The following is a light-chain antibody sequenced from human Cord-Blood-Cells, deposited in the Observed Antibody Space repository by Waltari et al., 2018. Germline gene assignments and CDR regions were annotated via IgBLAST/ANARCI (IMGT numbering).Light chain of an antibody. CDR2: DVS. V-gene: IGLV2-14*01. J-gene: IGLJ1*01. CDR3: SSYTGSSPYV. CDR1: SSDVGGYNY. Sequence: QSALTQPASVSGSPGQSITISCTGTSSDVGGYNYVSWYQQHPGKAPKLMIYDVSKRPSGVANRFSGSKSGNTASLTISGLQAEDEADYYCSSYTGSSPYVFGTGTKVTVL.